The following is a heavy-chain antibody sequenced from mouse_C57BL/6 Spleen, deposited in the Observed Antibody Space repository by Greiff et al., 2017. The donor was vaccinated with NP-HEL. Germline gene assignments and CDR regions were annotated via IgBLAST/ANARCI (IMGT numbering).Heavy chain of an antibody. J-gene: IGHJ3*01. CDR1: GYTFTDYE. Sequence: LQESGAELVRPGASVTLSCKASGYTFTDYEMHWVKQTPVHGLEWIGAIDPETGGTAYNQKFKGKAILTADKSSSTAYMELRSLTSEDSAVYYCTKNPFAYWGQGTLVTVSA. CDR3: TKNPFAY. V-gene: IGHV1-15*01. CDR2: IDPETGGT.